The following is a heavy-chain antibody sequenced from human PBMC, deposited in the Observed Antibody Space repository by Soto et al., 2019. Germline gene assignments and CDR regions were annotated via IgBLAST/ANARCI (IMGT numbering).Heavy chain of an antibody. V-gene: IGHV1-8*01. CDR3: ARVPYDFWSGYSIWGCSDAFDI. D-gene: IGHD3-3*01. J-gene: IGHJ3*02. Sequence: QVQLVQSGAEVKKPGASVKVSCKASGYTFTSYDINWVRQATGQGLEWMGWMNPNSGNTGYAQKFQGRVTMTRNTSISTAYMELSSLRSEDTAVYYCARVPYDFWSGYSIWGCSDAFDIWGQGTMVTVSS. CDR1: GYTFTSYD. CDR2: MNPNSGNT.